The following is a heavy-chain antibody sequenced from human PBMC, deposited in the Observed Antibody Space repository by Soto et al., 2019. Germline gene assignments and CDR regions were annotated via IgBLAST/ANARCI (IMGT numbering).Heavy chain of an antibody. D-gene: IGHD1-1*01. CDR1: GFTFSTSV. J-gene: IGHJ4*02. CDR2: MVSDGSTI. CDR3: AREGSTGMTRGYWIDC. V-gene: IGHV3-33*01. Sequence: QVQMVASGGGVVEPGTSLRLSGAASGFTFSTSVMHWVRQAPGKGLEWVALMVSDGSTIHYADSVKGRFTISRDNSKNTLFLQMDSLRAEDTAMYSCAREGSTGMTRGYWIDCWGQGTLVTVSS.